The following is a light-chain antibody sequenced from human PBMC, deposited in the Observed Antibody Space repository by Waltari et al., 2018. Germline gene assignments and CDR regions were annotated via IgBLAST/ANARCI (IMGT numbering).Light chain of an antibody. CDR3: SSHTSASTYV. CDR1: SSDVGGYKY. Sequence: QSALTQPASVSGSPGQSITISCAGTSSDVGGYKYVPWYLHHPGKAPKLLIYDVSKRPSGVSDRFSGSKSGNTASLTISGLQPEDKAEYYCSSHTSASTYVFGTGTKVTVL. CDR2: DVS. V-gene: IGLV2-14*03. J-gene: IGLJ1*01.